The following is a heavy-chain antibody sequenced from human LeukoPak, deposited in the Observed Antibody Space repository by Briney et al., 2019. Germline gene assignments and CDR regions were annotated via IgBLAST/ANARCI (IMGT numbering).Heavy chain of an antibody. J-gene: IGHJ4*02. CDR3: ARDRSGHCSGGSCYFVS. D-gene: IGHD2-15*01. Sequence: PGGSLRLSCAASGFTFSGYSMNWVRQAPGKGLEWVSSISSSSSFIYYADSVKGRFTISRDNAKSSLYLQMNSLRAEDTAVYYCARDRSGHCSGGSCYFVSGGQGTLVTVSS. V-gene: IGHV3-21*01. CDR2: ISSSSSFI. CDR1: GFTFSGYS.